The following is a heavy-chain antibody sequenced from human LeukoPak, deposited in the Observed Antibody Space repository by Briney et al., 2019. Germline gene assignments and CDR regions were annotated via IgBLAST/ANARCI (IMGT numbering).Heavy chain of an antibody. D-gene: IGHD4-17*01. CDR1: GFTFSDYY. V-gene: IGHV3-11*04. CDR2: ISDSGSTI. CDR3: ARDSSEDGFYFDY. J-gene: IGHJ4*02. Sequence: GGSLRLSCAASGFTFSDYYTSWIRQAPGKGLEWVSYISDSGSTIYYADSVKGRFTISRDNAKNSLYLQMNSLRAEDTAVYYCARDSSEDGFYFDYWGQGTLVTVSS.